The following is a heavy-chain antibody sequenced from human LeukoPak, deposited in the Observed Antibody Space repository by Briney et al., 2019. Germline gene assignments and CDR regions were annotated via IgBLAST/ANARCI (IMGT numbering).Heavy chain of an antibody. J-gene: IGHJ4*02. CDR1: GYTFTSYD. Sequence: GAXVKVSCKASGYTFTSYDINWVRQAPGQGLEWMGWMNPNSGNTVYAQKFQGRVTMTRNTSISTAYMELSSLRSEDTAVYYCARGGSAMVTFFDYWGQGTLVTVSS. CDR2: MNPNSGNT. D-gene: IGHD5-18*01. CDR3: ARGGSAMVTFFDY. V-gene: IGHV1-8*01.